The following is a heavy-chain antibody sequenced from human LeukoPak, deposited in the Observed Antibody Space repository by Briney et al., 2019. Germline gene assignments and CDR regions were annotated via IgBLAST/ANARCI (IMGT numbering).Heavy chain of an antibody. J-gene: IGHJ5*02. CDR3: ARQVESEFDP. Sequence: PSETLSLTCAVSGGSISSGGYYWSWIRQPAGKGLEWIGRIYTSGSTNYNPSLKSRVTMSVDTSKNQFSLKLSSVTAADTAVYYCARQVESEFDPWGQGTLVTVSS. CDR2: IYTSGST. CDR1: GGSISSGGYY. V-gene: IGHV4-61*02.